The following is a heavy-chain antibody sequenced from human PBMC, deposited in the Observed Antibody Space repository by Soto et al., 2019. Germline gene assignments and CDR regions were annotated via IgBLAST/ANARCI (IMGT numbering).Heavy chain of an antibody. CDR1: GFTFSGKT. Sequence: GGSLRLSCAASGFTFSGKTMYWVRQAPGKGLEWVALIAPDASQIYYADSVKGRFTISRDNSKNTLYPQMDSLRAEDTSLYLCATDIHATWLLNSWGQGTLVTVSS. V-gene: IGHV3-30-3*01. J-gene: IGHJ4*02. CDR2: IAPDASQI. CDR3: ATDIHATWLLNS. D-gene: IGHD2-2*02.